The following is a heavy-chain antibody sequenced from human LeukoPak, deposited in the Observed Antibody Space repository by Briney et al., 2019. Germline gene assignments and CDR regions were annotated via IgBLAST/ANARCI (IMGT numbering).Heavy chain of an antibody. V-gene: IGHV1-2*02. CDR3: ARGRSLGYYYDSSGYYYEQ. CDR2: INPKSGGT. J-gene: IGHJ1*01. D-gene: IGHD3-22*01. Sequence: GASVKVSCKASGYTFTGYYMHWVRQAPGQGLEWMGWINPKSGGTKYVQKFQGRVILTSDTSISTVYMEVSRLRTDDTAVYYCARGRSLGYYYDSSGYYYEQWGQGTLVTVSS. CDR1: GYTFTGYY.